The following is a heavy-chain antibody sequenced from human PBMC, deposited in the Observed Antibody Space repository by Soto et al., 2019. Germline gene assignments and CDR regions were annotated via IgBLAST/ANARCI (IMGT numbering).Heavy chain of an antibody. CDR2: ISSNGGTT. CDR1: GFTFSSYD. V-gene: IGHV3-64*01. D-gene: IGHD1-7*01. Sequence: EVQLAESGGGMVQPGGPLRLSCVASGFTFSSYDMQWVRQAPGKGLEYVSSISSNGGTTYYGNSVKGRFTISRDKSKNSLYLLMGSLRAEDMAVYYCVRRVSGNYDCWRKGTLVTVSS. J-gene: IGHJ4*02. CDR3: VRRVSGNYDC.